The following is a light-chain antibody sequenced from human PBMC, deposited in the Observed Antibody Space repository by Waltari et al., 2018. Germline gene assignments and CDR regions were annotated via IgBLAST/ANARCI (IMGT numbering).Light chain of an antibody. CDR2: RND. Sequence: QSVLTQPPSASGTPGQRVTISCSGRTSNIGPNFVYWYQHLPGTTPKLLIYRNDQRPSGVPDRFSGSKSGTSASLAISGLRAEDEADYYCATWDDSLSGVVFGGGTKVTVL. V-gene: IGLV1-47*01. CDR3: ATWDDSLSGVV. CDR1: TSNIGPNF. J-gene: IGLJ2*01.